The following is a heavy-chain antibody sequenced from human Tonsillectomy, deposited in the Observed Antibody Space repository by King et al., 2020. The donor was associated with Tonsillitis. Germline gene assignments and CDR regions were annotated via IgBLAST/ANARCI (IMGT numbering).Heavy chain of an antibody. J-gene: IGHJ4*02. D-gene: IGHD6-19*01. CDR2: ITYDASRA. Sequence: QVQLVESGGGVVQPGRSLRLSCASSGFAFGSYAMHWVRQAPGKGLEWVAVITYDASRANYADSVKGRFTISRDNSRNTLYLHMNSLTAEDTAVYYCARERLYSSDWGIDFWGQGSLVTVSS. CDR3: ARERLYSSDWGIDF. CDR1: GFAFGSYA. V-gene: IGHV3-33*05.